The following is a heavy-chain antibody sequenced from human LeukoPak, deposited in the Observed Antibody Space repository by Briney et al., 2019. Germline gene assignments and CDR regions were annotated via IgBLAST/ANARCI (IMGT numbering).Heavy chain of an antibody. CDR2: ISGSGGST. CDR3: AKVTVVVITTAGFDY. Sequence: SGGSLRLSCAASGFTFSSYAMSWVRQAPGKGLEWVSAISGSGGSTYYADSVKGRFTISRDNSKNTLYLQMNSLRAEDTAVYYCAKVTVVVITTAGFDYWGQGTLVTVSS. D-gene: IGHD3-22*01. CDR1: GFTFSSYA. V-gene: IGHV3-23*01. J-gene: IGHJ4*02.